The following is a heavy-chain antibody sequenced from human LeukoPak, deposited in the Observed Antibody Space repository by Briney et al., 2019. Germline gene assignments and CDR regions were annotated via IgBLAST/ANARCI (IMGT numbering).Heavy chain of an antibody. J-gene: IGHJ4*02. CDR3: ARRYGDGYNYFDY. D-gene: IGHD5-24*01. CDR2: IHPGDSDT. CDR1: GYSFTSYW. Sequence: GESLQTSYKGSGYSFTSYWIGWVRQMPGKRLEWMGIIHPGDSDTRHSPSFQGQVTISDDKSISTAYLQWSSLKASDTAMYYCARRYGDGYNYFDYWGQGTLVTVSS. V-gene: IGHV5-51*01.